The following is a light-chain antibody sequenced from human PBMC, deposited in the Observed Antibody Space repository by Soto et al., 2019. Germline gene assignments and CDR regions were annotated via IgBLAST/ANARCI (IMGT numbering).Light chain of an antibody. J-gene: IGKJ4*01. Sequence: DFQLTQSTSSLSASVGDRVTMTCRASQTICRALSWYQQKPGKAPKLLIYAASNLHSGVPSRFSGSGSGTDFILTISSLQPEDFATYYCQQSYSAPTFGGGTKVEIK. CDR1: QTICRA. V-gene: IGKV1-39*01. CDR3: QQSYSAPT. CDR2: AAS.